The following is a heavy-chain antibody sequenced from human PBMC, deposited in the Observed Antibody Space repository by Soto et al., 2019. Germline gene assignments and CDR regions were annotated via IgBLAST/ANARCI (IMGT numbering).Heavy chain of an antibody. CDR3: AKGIYYDTYYYYGMDV. J-gene: IGHJ6*02. V-gene: IGHV3-23*01. CDR1: GFTFSSYA. D-gene: IGHD3-22*01. CDR2: ISGSGGST. Sequence: SGGSLRLSCAASGFTFSSYAMSWVRQAPGKGLEWVSAISGSGGSTYYADSVKGRFTISRDNSKNTLYLQMNSLRAEDTAVYYCAKGIYYDTYYYYGMDVWGQGTTVTVSS.